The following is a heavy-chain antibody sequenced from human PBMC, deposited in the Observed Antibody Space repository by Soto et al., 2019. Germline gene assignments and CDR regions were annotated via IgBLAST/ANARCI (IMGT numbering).Heavy chain of an antibody. V-gene: IGHV2-5*02. CDR1: AFSLSTGGVG. J-gene: IGHJ6*02. CDR2: IYWDDDK. Sequence: QITLKESGPTLVKPTQTLTLTCTFSAFSLSTGGVGVGWIRRPPGKALEWLALIYWDDDKRYSPSLSSRLTITKDTSKNQVVLTMTNMDPVDTATYYCIQSRCGGDCLQSYASYYYYGMDVWGQGTTVTVSS. CDR3: IQSRCGGDCLQSYASYYYYGMDV. D-gene: IGHD2-21*02.